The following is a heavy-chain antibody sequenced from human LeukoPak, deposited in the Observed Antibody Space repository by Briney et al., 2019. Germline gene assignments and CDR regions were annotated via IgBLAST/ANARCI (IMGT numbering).Heavy chain of an antibody. CDR2: IIPIFGTA. CDR1: GGTFSSYA. V-gene: IGHV1-69*05. J-gene: IGHJ3*02. Sequence: GASVKVSCKASGGTFSSYAISWVRQAPGQGLEWMGGIIPIFGTANYAQKFQGRVTITTDESTSTAYMELSSLRSEDTAVYYCARDRSAYDYVWGSYRHDAFDIWGQGTMVTVSS. CDR3: ARDRSAYDYVWGSYRHDAFDI. D-gene: IGHD3-16*02.